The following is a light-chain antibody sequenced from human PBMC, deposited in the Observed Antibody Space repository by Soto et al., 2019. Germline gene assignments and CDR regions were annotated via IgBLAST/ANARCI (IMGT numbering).Light chain of an antibody. Sequence: EIVLTQSPATLSLSPLERATLSCMASQSVSSYLAWYQQKPGQAPRLLIYDASNRATGIPARFSGSGSGTDFTLTISSLEPEDFAVYYCQQRSNWPLITFGQGTRLEIK. CDR1: QSVSSY. V-gene: IGKV3-11*01. CDR3: QQRSNWPLIT. CDR2: DAS. J-gene: IGKJ5*01.